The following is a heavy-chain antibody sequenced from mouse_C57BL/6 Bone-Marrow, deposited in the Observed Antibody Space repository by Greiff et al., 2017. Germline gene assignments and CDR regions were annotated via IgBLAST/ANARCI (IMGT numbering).Heavy chain of an antibody. CDR1: GYTFTDYY. V-gene: IGHV1-26*01. CDR3: ARNGYYFYYAMDY. J-gene: IGHJ4*01. Sequence: VQLQQSGPELVKPGASVKISCKASGYTFTDYYMNWVKQSHGKSLEWIGDINPKNGGTSYNQKFKGKATLTVDKSSSTAYMELRSLTSEDSAVYYCARNGYYFYYAMDYWGQGTSVTVSS. D-gene: IGHD2-3*01. CDR2: INPKNGGT.